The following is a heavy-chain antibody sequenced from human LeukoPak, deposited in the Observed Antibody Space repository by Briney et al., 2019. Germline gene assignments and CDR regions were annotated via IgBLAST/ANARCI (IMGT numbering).Heavy chain of an antibody. D-gene: IGHD3-3*01. CDR1: GFTFNTCA. CDR3: AKGVFGVNRAFDY. Sequence: GGFLRLSCEASGFTFNTCAMSWVREAPGKGLEWVSAIGESGSGTYFAGSVKGRFTMSRDNSKITLYLQMNSLRVDDTALYYCAKGVFGVNRAFDYWGQGTLVTVSS. CDR2: IGESGSGT. V-gene: IGHV3-23*01. J-gene: IGHJ4*02.